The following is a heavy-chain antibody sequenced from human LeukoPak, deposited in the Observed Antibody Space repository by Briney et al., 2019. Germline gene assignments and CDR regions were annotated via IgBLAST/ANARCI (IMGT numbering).Heavy chain of an antibody. Sequence: GGSLRLSCAASGFTFSDYYMSWIRQAPGKGLEWVSYISSSGSTIYYADSVKGRFTISRDNAKNSLYLQMNSLRAEDTAVYYCASDVVTAIHDAFDIWGQGTMVTVSS. CDR1: GFTFSDYY. CDR2: ISSSGSTI. J-gene: IGHJ3*02. V-gene: IGHV3-11*01. CDR3: ASDVVTAIHDAFDI. D-gene: IGHD2-21*02.